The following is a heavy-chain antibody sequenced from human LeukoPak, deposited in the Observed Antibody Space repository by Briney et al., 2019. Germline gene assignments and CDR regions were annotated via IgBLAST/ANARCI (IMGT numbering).Heavy chain of an antibody. D-gene: IGHD3-3*01. CDR1: GGSFSNYNYY. Sequence: SETLSLTCTVSGGSFSNYNYYWGWIRQSPGKGLEWIGSIHYVGSTYYNPSLRSRVTISVDTSKNQFSLNLSSVTAADTAVYYCARQNNFDFWSGFFDYWGLGALVTVSS. CDR2: IHYVGST. CDR3: ARQNNFDFWSGFFDY. J-gene: IGHJ4*02. V-gene: IGHV4-39*01.